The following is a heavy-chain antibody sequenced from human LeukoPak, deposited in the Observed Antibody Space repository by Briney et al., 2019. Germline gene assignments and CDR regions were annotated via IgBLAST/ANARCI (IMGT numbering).Heavy chain of an antibody. CDR2: IYHSGST. V-gene: IGHV4-4*02. CDR3: ARLVRGVIITSWFDP. J-gene: IGHJ5*02. Sequence: PSGTLSLTCAVPGGSISSSNWWSWVRQPPGKGLEWIGEIYHSGSTNYNPSLKSRVTISVDKSKNQFSLKLSSVTAADTAVYYCARLVRGVIITSWFDPWGQGTLVTVSS. CDR1: GGSISSSNW. D-gene: IGHD3-10*01.